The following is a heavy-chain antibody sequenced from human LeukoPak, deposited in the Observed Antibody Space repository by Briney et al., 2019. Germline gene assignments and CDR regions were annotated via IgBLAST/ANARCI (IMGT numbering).Heavy chain of an antibody. J-gene: IGHJ4*02. D-gene: IGHD4-23*01. CDR3: ARYPTVVTPTSHIDY. Sequence: GASVKVSCKASGYTFTGYYMHWVRQAPGQGLEWMGWINPNSGGTNYAQKFQGRVTMTRDTSISTAYMELSRLRSDDTAVYYCARYPTVVTPTSHIDYWGQGTLVTVSS. V-gene: IGHV1-2*02. CDR2: INPNSGGT. CDR1: GYTFTGYY.